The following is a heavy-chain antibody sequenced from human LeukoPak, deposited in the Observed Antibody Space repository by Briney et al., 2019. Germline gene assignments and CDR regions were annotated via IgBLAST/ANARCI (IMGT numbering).Heavy chain of an antibody. Sequence: AASVKVSCKASGGTFSSYGISWVRQAPGQGLEWMGWISAYNGNTNYAQKVQGRVTMTTDTPTSTAYMELRSLRSDDTAVYYCARDGYDFLSGYYRTPFDYWGQGTLVTVSS. CDR3: ARDGYDFLSGYYRTPFDY. CDR1: GGTFSSYG. CDR2: ISAYNGNT. D-gene: IGHD3-3*01. V-gene: IGHV1-18*01. J-gene: IGHJ4*02.